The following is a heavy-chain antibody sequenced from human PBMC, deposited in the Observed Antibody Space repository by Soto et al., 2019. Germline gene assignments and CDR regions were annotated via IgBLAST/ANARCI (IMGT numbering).Heavy chain of an antibody. V-gene: IGHV1-8*01. J-gene: IGHJ6*02. D-gene: IGHD1-1*01. Sequence: QVQLVQSGAEVKKPGASVKVSCKASGYTFATYDINWVRQATGQGLEWMGWMSPNNGNTGYAQKFQGRVTMTRDTSISTVYMELSSLTSEDTAVYYCARGVDAGMDVWGQGIMVTVSS. CDR1: GYTFATYD. CDR3: ARGVDAGMDV. CDR2: MSPNNGNT.